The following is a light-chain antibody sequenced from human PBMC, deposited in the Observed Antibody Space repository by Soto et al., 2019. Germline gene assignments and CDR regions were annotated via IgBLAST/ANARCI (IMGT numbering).Light chain of an antibody. V-gene: IGKV3-20*01. J-gene: IGKJ5*01. CDR3: QEYGSSPMT. CDR2: GAS. CDR1: QSVSSGY. Sequence: VWTHSPATLSSSPGERATLSCRASQSVSSGYLAWYQQKPGQAPRLLIYGASSRATGVPDRFSGSGSGTDFTLTICRLEPDDFAGDYCQEYGSSPMTFGQGTGLDIK.